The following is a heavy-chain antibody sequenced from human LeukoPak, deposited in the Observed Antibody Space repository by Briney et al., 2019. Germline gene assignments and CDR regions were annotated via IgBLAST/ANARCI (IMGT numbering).Heavy chain of an antibody. CDR1: GGSISSYNYY. D-gene: IGHD2-2*01. CDR3: ARVTRRYCTRTSCLKHYYYYYMDV. V-gene: IGHV4-61*01. Sequence: SETLSLTCTVSGGSISSYNYYWGWIRQPPGKGLEWIGYIDYNENTNYNPSLTSRVTISLDTSENQFSLKVRYVTAADTAVYYCARVTRRYCTRTSCLKHYYYYYMDVWGKGTTVTISS. CDR2: IDYNENT. J-gene: IGHJ6*03.